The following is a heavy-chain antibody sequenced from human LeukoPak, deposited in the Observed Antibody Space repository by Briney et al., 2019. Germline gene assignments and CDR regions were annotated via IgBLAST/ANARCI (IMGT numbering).Heavy chain of an antibody. CDR2: ISSISSYI. Sequence: GGSLRLSCAASGFTFSSYSMNWVRQAPGKGLEWVSYISSISSYIYYADSVKGRFTISRDNAKNSLYLQMNSLRAEDTAVYYCATYDSSGYYYFDYWGQGTLVTVSS. CDR1: GFTFSSYS. J-gene: IGHJ4*02. V-gene: IGHV3-21*01. D-gene: IGHD3-22*01. CDR3: ATYDSSGYYYFDY.